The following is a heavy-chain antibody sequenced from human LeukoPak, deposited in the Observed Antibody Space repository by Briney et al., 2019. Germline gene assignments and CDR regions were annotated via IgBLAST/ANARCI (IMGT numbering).Heavy chain of an antibody. CDR3: AREYCSSTSCPSYYYYGMDV. CDR1: GYTFTSYD. V-gene: IGHV1-8*01. Sequence: SVKVSCKASGYTFTSYDINWVRQATGQGLEWMGWMNPNRGNTGYAQKFQGRVTMTRNTSISTAYMELRRLRSEDTAVYYCAREYCSSTSCPSYYYYGMDVWGQGTTVTVSS. D-gene: IGHD2-2*01. CDR2: MNPNRGNT. J-gene: IGHJ6*02.